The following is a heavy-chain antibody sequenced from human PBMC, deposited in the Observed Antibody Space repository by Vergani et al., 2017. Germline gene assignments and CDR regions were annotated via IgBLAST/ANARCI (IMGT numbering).Heavy chain of an antibody. CDR2: IYYSGST. V-gene: IGHV4-59*08. CDR1: GGSISSYY. J-gene: IGHJ4*02. CDR3: ASNGGSGWYKRFDD. D-gene: IGHD6-19*01. Sequence: QVQLQESGPGLVKPSETLSLTCTVPGGSISSYYWSWIREPPGKGLEWIGYIYYSGSTNYNPSLKSRVTISVDTSKNQFSLKLSSVTAADTAVYYCASNGGSGWYKRFDDWGQGTLVTVSS.